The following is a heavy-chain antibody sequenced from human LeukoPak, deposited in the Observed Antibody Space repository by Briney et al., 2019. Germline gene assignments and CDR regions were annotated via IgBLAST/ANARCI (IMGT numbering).Heavy chain of an antibody. J-gene: IGHJ5*02. CDR3: ARERGPNCNKDCLFDP. Sequence: SETLFLTCTVSGASISSYYWAWIRQPPGKGLEWIGYTYYAGDTYYNPSLRSRVIISLDTSKNQLSLNLNSATAADTAVYYCARERGPNCNKDCLFDPWGQGTLVTVSS. CDR2: TYYAGDT. CDR1: GASISSYY. V-gene: IGHV4-59*01. D-gene: IGHD2/OR15-2a*01.